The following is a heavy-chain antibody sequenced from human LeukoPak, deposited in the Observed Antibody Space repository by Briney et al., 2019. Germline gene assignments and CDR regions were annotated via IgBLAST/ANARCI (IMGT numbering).Heavy chain of an antibody. CDR1: GYTFTSYY. CDR3: ATRGPKSGRQLVPPNTFWGYYYMDV. D-gene: IGHD6-6*01. J-gene: IGHJ6*03. Sequence: ASVKVSCKASGYTFTSYYMHWVRQAPGQGLEWMGIINPSGGSTSYAQKFQGRVTMTGDMSTSTVYMELSSLRSEDTAVYYCATRGPKSGRQLVPPNTFWGYYYMDVWGKGTTVTVSS. CDR2: INPSGGST. V-gene: IGHV1-46*01.